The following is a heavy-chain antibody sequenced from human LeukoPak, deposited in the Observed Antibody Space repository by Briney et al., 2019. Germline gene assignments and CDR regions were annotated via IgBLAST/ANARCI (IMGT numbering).Heavy chain of an antibody. J-gene: IGHJ4*02. CDR1: GFAFSDYS. D-gene: IGHD7-27*01. CDR2: IRGSRSGLGSGN. Sequence: KTGGSLRLSCAASGFAFSDYSMNWVRQAPGKGLEWVADIRGSRSGLGSGNYYADSVRGRFTISRDDAKHSLYLEMHSLRVEDTAFYFCARDDNWGFDYWGQGALVTVSS. CDR3: ARDDNWGFDY. V-gene: IGHV3-21*05.